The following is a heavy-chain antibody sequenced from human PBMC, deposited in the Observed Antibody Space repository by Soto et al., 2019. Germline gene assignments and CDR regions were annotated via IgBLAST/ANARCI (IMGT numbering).Heavy chain of an antibody. D-gene: IGHD3-10*01. V-gene: IGHV3-23*01. CDR2: ISGSGGST. Sequence: GGSLRLSCAASGFTFSSYSMNWVRQAPGKGLEWVSAISGSGGSTYYADSVKGRFTISRDNSKNTLYLQMNSLRAEDTAVYYCAKGITMLRGALYYAMDVWGQGTTVTVSS. CDR1: GFTFSSYS. CDR3: AKGITMLRGALYYAMDV. J-gene: IGHJ6*02.